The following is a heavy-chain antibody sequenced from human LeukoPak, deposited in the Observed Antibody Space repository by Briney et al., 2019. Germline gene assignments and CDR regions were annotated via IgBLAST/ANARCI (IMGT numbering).Heavy chain of an antibody. CDR1: GDSINRTDYY. D-gene: IGHD2-2*01. Sequence: PSETLSLTCTVSGDSINRTDYYWGWIRQPPGKGLEWIGSIYYSGSTSYNPSLKSRVTISVDTSKNQFSLKLSSVTAADTAMYYCATFSIAVLSPYDALDIWGQGTMVTVSS. CDR2: IYYSGST. V-gene: IGHV4-39*07. J-gene: IGHJ3*02. CDR3: ATFSIAVLSPYDALDI.